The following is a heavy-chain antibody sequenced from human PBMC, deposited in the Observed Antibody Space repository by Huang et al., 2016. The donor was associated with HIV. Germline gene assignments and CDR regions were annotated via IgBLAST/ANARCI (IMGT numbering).Heavy chain of an antibody. CDR1: GYTFTSYG. CDR3: ARDPKYHRIGYYRQRRGIDI. Sequence: QIQLMQSGPELKQPGASVKVSCKASGYTFTSYGITWVRQAPGQGPEWRVWIRASSVDTEYAQKFQGRVTLTTDTSTNIAYMELRSLRSDDTAKYYCARDPKYHRIGYYRQRRGIDIWGQGTMVIVSS. CDR2: IRASSVDT. J-gene: IGHJ3*02. V-gene: IGHV1-18*01. D-gene: IGHD3-22*01.